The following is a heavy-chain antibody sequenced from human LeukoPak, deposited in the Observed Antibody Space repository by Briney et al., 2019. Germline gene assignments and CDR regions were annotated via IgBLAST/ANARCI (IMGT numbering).Heavy chain of an antibody. CDR1: VYTFAAYY. Sequence: ASVKVSCKASVYTFAAYYMYWVRQAPGQGLEWMGWISPNSGGRSQTHKSQARVTMTRDTSINTAYMEVSRLTSDDTAVYFCSTWGLHFDIWGQGTMVTVAS. J-gene: IGHJ3*02. CDR3: STWGLHFDI. CDR2: ISPNSGGR. V-gene: IGHV1-2*02. D-gene: IGHD3-16*01.